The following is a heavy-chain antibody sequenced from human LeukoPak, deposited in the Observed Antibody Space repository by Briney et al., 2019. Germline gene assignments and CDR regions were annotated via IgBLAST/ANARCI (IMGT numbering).Heavy chain of an antibody. CDR1: GFTFNNYA. D-gene: IGHD6-6*01. V-gene: IGHV3-23*01. CDR2: VSGTGGST. J-gene: IGHJ4*02. CDR3: AKDLVRVSPFGSFDS. Sequence: GGSLRLSCEASGFTFNNYAMSWVRQAPGKGLEWVAHVSGTGGSTFYADSVKGRFTISRDNPKKTLYLQMSGLRAGDTAVYYCAKDLVRVSPFGSFDSWGQGTLVIVSS.